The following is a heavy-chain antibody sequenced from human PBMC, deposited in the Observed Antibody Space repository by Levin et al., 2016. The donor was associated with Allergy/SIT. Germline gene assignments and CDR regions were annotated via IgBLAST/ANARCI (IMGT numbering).Heavy chain of an antibody. V-gene: IGHV4-59*08. J-gene: IGHJ3*02. CDR3: ARLDYYYDSSGWAGRRLGAFDI. D-gene: IGHD3-22*01. Sequence: WIRQPPGKGLEWIGYIYYSGSTNYNPSLKSRVTISVDTSKNQFSLKLSSVTAADTAVYYCARLDYYYDSSGWAGRRLGAFDIWGQGTMVTVSS. CDR2: IYYSGST.